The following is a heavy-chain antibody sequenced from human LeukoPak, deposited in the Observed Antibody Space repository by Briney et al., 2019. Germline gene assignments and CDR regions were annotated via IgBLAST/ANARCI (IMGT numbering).Heavy chain of an antibody. D-gene: IGHD3-10*01. J-gene: IGHJ4*02. CDR1: GGSVSGYY. Sequence: SETLSLTCTVSGGSVSGYYWSWIRQPPGKGLEWIGEINHSGSTNYNPSLKSRVTISVDTSKNQFSLKLSSVTAADTAVYYCARGRSITMVRGAPIYYFDYWGQGTLVTVSS. CDR3: ARGRSITMVRGAPIYYFDY. V-gene: IGHV4-34*01. CDR2: INHSGST.